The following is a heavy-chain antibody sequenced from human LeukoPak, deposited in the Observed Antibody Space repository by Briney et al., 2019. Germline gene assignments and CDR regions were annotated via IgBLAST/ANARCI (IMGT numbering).Heavy chain of an antibody. Sequence: GGSLRLSCAASGFTFSSYWMSWGRQAPGKGLEWVANIKQDGSEKYYVDSVKGRFTISRDNAKNSLYLQMNSLRAEDTAVYYCARDGASRYSYGLYYFDYWGQGTLVTVSP. CDR3: ARDGASRYSYGLYYFDY. D-gene: IGHD5-18*01. CDR1: GFTFSSYW. V-gene: IGHV3-7*03. CDR2: IKQDGSEK. J-gene: IGHJ4*02.